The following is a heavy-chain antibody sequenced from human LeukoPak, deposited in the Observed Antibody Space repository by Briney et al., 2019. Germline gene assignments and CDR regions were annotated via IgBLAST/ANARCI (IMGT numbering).Heavy chain of an antibody. CDR3: ATSGRYDSTKRNWFDP. J-gene: IGHJ5*02. CDR1: GGSISSSSYY. V-gene: IGHV4-39*07. Sequence: PSETLSLTCTVSGGSISSSSYYWGWIRQPPGKGLEWIGSIYYSGSTNYNPSLKSRVTISVDTSKNQFSLKLSSVTAADTAVYCCATSGRYDSTKRNWFDPWGQGTLVTVSS. CDR2: IYYSGST. D-gene: IGHD3-22*01.